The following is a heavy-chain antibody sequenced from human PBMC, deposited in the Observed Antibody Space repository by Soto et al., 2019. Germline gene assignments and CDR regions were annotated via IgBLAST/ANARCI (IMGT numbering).Heavy chain of an antibody. CDR2: ISAYNGNK. Sequence: ASVKVSCKASGYTFTSYGISWVRQAPGQGIEWMRWISAYNGNKNYAQKYQGRVTMTTNTSISTAYMELSSLRSEDTAENYCASSNPAAPGSYTDYYMDVWGKGTTVTVSS. D-gene: IGHD2-2*02. CDR1: GYTFTSYG. V-gene: IGHV1-18*01. J-gene: IGHJ6*03. CDR3: ASSNPAAPGSYTDYYMDV.